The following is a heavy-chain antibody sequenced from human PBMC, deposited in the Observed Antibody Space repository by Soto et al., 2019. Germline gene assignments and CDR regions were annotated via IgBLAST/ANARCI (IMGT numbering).Heavy chain of an antibody. CDR3: ARKPGTLLSGIDV. CDR1: GGSISSYY. J-gene: IGHJ6*02. CDR2: IYYSGST. D-gene: IGHD2-15*01. Sequence: SSETLSLTCTVSGGSISSYYWSWIRQPPGKGLEWIGYIYYSGSTNYNPSLKSRVTISVDTSKNQFSLKLSSVTAADTAVYYCARKPGTLLSGIDVWGQGTTVPVSS. V-gene: IGHV4-59*01.